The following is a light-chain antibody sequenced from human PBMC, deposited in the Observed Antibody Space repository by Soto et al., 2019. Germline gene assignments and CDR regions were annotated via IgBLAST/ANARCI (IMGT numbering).Light chain of an antibody. Sequence: SYELTQPPSVSVSPGQTASITCSGDKLGDKYACWYQQKPGQSPVLVIYQDSKRPSGIPERFSGANSGNTATLTISGTPAMDEADYYCQAWDSSILFGGGTKLTVL. CDR3: QAWDSSIL. V-gene: IGLV3-1*01. J-gene: IGLJ2*01. CDR1: KLGDKY. CDR2: QDS.